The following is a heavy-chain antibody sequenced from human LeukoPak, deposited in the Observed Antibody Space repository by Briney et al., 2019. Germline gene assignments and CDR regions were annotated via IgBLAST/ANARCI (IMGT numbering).Heavy chain of an antibody. D-gene: IGHD6-13*01. CDR3: ASLRSRSSWTTFYFDY. V-gene: IGHV4-39*01. Sequence: SETLSLTCTVSGGSISSSDNYWGWIRQPPGKGLEWIGTIYYSGSTYYNPSLKSRVTISVDTSKNQFSLKLSSVTAADTDVYYCASLRSRSSWTTFYFDYWGQGTLVTVSS. CDR2: IYYSGST. CDR1: GGSISSSDNY. J-gene: IGHJ4*02.